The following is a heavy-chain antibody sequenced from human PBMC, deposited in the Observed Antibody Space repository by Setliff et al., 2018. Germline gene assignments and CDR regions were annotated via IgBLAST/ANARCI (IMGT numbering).Heavy chain of an antibody. CDR1: GFTFSDYY. J-gene: IGHJ4*02. D-gene: IGHD3-3*01. CDR2: LSSSGSLK. V-gene: IGHV3-11*01. CDR3: ARDRPLSKLYNFWSGYFDY. Sequence: GGSLRLSCATSGFTFSDYYISWIRQTPGTGLEWVAYLSSSGSLKYYPDSVKGRFTISRDNAKKSVELQMYSRRADDTAVYYCARDRPLSKLYNFWSGYFDYWGQGTLVTVSS.